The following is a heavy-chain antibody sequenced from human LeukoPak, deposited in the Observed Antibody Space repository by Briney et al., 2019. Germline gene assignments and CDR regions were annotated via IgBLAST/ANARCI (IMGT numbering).Heavy chain of an antibody. CDR3: ARYGSSSGFDC. V-gene: IGHV1-3*01. D-gene: IGHD6-13*01. Sequence: ASVKVSCKASGYTFTSYTMHWVRQAPGQKLEWMGWINAGNGNTKYSQKFQGRVAITRDTSASTAYMELSSLRSEDTAVYYCARYGSSSGFDCWGQGTLVTVSS. J-gene: IGHJ4*02. CDR1: GYTFTSYT. CDR2: INAGNGNT.